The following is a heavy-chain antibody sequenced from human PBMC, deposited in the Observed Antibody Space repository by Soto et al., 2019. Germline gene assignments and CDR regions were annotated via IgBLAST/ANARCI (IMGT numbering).Heavy chain of an antibody. D-gene: IGHD6-13*01. CDR1: GFTFSSYA. V-gene: IGHV3-23*01. CDR3: AKDRGGSWYGFSGY. J-gene: IGHJ4*02. CDR2: ISGSGGST. Sequence: EVQLLESGGGLVQPGGSLRLSCAASGFTFSSYAMTWVRQAPGKGLEWVSAISGSGGSTYYADSVKGRFTISRDNSKNTLYLQMNSLRVEDTAVYYCAKDRGGSWYGFSGYWGQGTLVTVSS.